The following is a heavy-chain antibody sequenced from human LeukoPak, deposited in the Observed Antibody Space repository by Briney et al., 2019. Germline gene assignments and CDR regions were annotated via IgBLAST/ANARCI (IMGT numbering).Heavy chain of an antibody. CDR3: ARDMGYCSSSNCYTYYLDY. CDR1: GFTFSSYS. CDR2: IVSSPSTYM. D-gene: IGHD2-2*01. Sequence: GGSLRLSCAASGFTFSSYSMNWVRQAPGKGLEWVSSIVSSPSTYMYYADSVQGRFTISRDNAKNSLYLQMNSLRGEDTAVYYCARDMGYCSSSNCYTYYLDYWGQGTLVTVSS. V-gene: IGHV3-21*01. J-gene: IGHJ4*02.